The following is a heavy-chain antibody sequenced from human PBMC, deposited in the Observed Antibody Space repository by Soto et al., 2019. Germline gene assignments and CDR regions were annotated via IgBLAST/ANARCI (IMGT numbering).Heavy chain of an antibody. Sequence: GGSLRLSCAASGFTFSSYSMNWVRQAPGKGLEWVSSINSRSIYIYYADSVKGRFTISRDNAKNSLYLQMNSLRAEDTAVYYCARDGGYCSGGTCTGWFDPWGQGTLVTVSS. J-gene: IGHJ5*02. CDR3: ARDGGYCSGGTCTGWFDP. CDR1: GFTFSSYS. CDR2: INSRSIYI. D-gene: IGHD2-15*01. V-gene: IGHV3-21*01.